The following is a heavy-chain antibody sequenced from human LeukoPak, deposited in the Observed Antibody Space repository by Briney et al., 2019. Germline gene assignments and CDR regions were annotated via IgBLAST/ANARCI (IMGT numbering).Heavy chain of an antibody. V-gene: IGHV1-2*02. CDR1: GYTFSGYY. J-gene: IGHJ4*02. D-gene: IGHD3-22*01. Sequence: ASVKVSCKASGYTFSGYYMHWVRQAPGQGLEWMGWINPNSGGTNYAQKFQGRVTMTRDTSISTAYMELSRLRSDDTAVYYCARDDRPSYFENSGYVDYWGQGTLVTVSS. CDR2: INPNSGGT. CDR3: ARDDRPSYFENSGYVDY.